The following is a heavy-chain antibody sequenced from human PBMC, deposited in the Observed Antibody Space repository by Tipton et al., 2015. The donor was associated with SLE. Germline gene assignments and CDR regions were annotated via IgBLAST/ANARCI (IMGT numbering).Heavy chain of an antibody. CDR1: GGSFSGYQ. Sequence: TLSLTCAVYGGSFSGYQWSWFRQPPGKGLEWIGEVYQSTNTNYNPSLKSRVTISDDTSKNHFSLKLNSVTAADTAVYYCARELDTFDIWGQGTMVTVSS. CDR3: ARELDTFDI. V-gene: IGHV4-34*01. CDR2: VYQSTNT. J-gene: IGHJ3*02. D-gene: IGHD4-23*01.